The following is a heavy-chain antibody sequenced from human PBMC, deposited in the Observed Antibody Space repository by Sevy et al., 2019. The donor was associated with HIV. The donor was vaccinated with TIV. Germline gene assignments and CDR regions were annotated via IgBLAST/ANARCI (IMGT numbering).Heavy chain of an antibody. CDR1: GFTFISYA. V-gene: IGHV3-23*01. CDR2: ISGSGGRT. CDR3: AKDQGYCSSTGCYSDY. J-gene: IGHJ4*02. D-gene: IGHD2-2*01. Sequence: GGSLRLSCAASGFTFISYAMSWVRQAPWKGLEWVSAISGSGGRTYYADSVKGRFTISRDNSKNTLYLQMNSLRAEDTAVYHCAKDQGYCSSTGCYSDYWGQGTLVTGSS.